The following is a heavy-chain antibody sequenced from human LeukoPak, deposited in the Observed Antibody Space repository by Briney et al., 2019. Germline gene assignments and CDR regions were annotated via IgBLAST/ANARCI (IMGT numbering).Heavy chain of an antibody. Sequence: ASVKLSRKASGYTFTSYDINWVRQATGQGLEWMGWMNPNSGYTGYAEKFQGRVTITRNTSISTAYMELSSLRAEYTAVYYCARGFGFWSRYSYYFDSWGQGTLVTVSS. D-gene: IGHD3-3*01. CDR3: ARGFGFWSRYSYYFDS. J-gene: IGHJ4*02. CDR2: MNPNSGYT. V-gene: IGHV1-8*03. CDR1: GYTFTSYD.